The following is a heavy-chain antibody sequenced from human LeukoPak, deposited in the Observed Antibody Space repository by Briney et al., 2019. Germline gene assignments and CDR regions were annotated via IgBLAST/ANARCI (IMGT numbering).Heavy chain of an antibody. Sequence: GGSLRLPCAASGFTFSAYWMSWVRQAPGQGLEWVANIKQDGSDKYYVDSVKGRFTISRDNAKNSLYLQMNSLRAEDTAVYYFARKTVVGSYFDYWGQGTPVTVSS. CDR1: GFTFSAYW. V-gene: IGHV3-7*03. CDR2: IKQDGSDK. CDR3: ARKTVVGSYFDY. J-gene: IGHJ4*02. D-gene: IGHD4-23*01.